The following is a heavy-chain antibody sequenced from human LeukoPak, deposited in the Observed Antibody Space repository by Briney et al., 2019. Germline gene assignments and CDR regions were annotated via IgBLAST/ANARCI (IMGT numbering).Heavy chain of an antibody. Sequence: PGGSLRLSCAASGFIFSSYAMSWVRQAPGEGLEWLSAISGRGDSTYYADSVKGRFTVSRDNSKNMLYLQMNSLRAEDTAVYYCAKGFIEMATIWAGSYWGQGTLVTVSS. V-gene: IGHV3-23*01. CDR3: AKGFIEMATIWAGSY. CDR2: ISGRGDST. CDR1: GFIFSSYA. J-gene: IGHJ4*02. D-gene: IGHD5-24*01.